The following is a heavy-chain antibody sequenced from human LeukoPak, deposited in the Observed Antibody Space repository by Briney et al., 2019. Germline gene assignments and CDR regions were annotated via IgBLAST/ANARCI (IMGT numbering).Heavy chain of an antibody. CDR1: GFTFSSYA. Sequence: GGSLRLSCAASGFTFSSYAMSWVRQAPGKGLEWVSAISGSGGSTYYADSVRGRFTISRDNSKNTLYLQMNSLRAEDTAVYYCAKDWFGELLPAFDYWGQGTLVTVSS. D-gene: IGHD3-10*01. CDR2: ISGSGGST. J-gene: IGHJ4*02. CDR3: AKDWFGELLPAFDY. V-gene: IGHV3-23*01.